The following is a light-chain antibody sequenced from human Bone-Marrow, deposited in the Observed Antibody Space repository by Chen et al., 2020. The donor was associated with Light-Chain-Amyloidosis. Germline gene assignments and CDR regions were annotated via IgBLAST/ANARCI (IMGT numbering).Light chain of an antibody. J-gene: IGLJ3*02. CDR2: EDD. Sequence: NFMLTHPHSVSESPGQTVIISCTRSSGIIATNYVQWYQQRPGSSPTTVIYEDDQIPSGVPDRFSGSIDRSSNSASLTISGLKTEDEADYYCQSYQGSSQGVFGGGTKLTVL. CDR1: SGIIATNY. CDR3: QSYQGSSQGV. V-gene: IGLV6-57*01.